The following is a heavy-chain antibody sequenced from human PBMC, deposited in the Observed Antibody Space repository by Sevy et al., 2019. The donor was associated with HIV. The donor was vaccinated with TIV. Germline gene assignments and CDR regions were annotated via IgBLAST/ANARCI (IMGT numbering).Heavy chain of an antibody. Sequence: ASVKVSCKASGYTFTGYYMHWVRQAPGQGLEWMGWINPNSGGTNYAQKFQGRVTMTRDTCISTAYMELSRQRYDDTTGHYCASDWLNCSANTRHSNPSLDVWGKGTTVTVSS. CDR2: INPNSGGT. CDR3: ASDWLNCSANTRHSNPSLDV. D-gene: IGHD2-15*01. CDR1: GYTFTGYY. J-gene: IGHJ6*04. V-gene: IGHV1-2*02.